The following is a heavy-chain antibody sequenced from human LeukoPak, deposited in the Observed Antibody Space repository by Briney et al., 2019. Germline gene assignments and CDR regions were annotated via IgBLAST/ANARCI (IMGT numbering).Heavy chain of an antibody. CDR1: GFTFSSYW. D-gene: IGHD3/OR15-3a*01. CDR2: SNSDGSST. J-gene: IGHJ4*02. Sequence: PGGSLRLSCAASGFTFSSYWMHWVRHAPGKGLVWVSRSNSDGSSTSYADSVKGRFTISRDNAKNSLYLQMNSLRDEDTAVYYCARAFGLTDYWGQGTLVTVSS. CDR3: ARAFGLTDY. V-gene: IGHV3-74*01.